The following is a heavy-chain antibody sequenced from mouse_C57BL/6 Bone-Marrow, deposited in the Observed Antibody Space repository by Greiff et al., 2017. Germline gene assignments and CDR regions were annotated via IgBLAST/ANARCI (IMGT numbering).Heavy chain of an antibody. D-gene: IGHD3-2*02. J-gene: IGHJ3*01. V-gene: IGHV1-4*01. CDR2: INPSSGYT. CDR1: GYTFTSYT. CDR3: ARGGLRLPFAY. Sequence: VQLQQSGAELARPGASVKMSCKASGYTFTSYTMHWVKQRPGQGLEWIGYINPSSGYTKYNQKFKDKATLTADKSSSTAYMRLSSLTSEDSAVYYCARGGLRLPFAYWGQGTLVTVSA.